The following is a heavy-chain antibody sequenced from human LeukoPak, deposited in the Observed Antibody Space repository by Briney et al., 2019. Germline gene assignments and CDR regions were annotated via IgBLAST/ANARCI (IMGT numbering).Heavy chain of an antibody. D-gene: IGHD1-1*01. J-gene: IGHJ5*02. V-gene: IGHV3-74*01. Sequence: PGGSLRLSCAASGFTFSSHWMHWVRQVPGKGLVWVSRITTDVTNTAYADSVRGRFTISRDNAKNTLYLHMNSLRAEDTAVYYCARDRGAGTPFDPWGQGTLVTVSS. CDR3: ARDRGAGTPFDP. CDR1: GFTFSSHW. CDR2: ITTDVTNT.